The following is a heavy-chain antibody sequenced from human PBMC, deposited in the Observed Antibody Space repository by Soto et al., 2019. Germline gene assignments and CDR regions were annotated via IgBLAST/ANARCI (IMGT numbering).Heavy chain of an antibody. V-gene: IGHV1-18*01. J-gene: IGHJ5*02. CDR2: ISAYNGNT. CDR3: ARDLVEFCGGDCYSSWFDP. Sequence: GASVKVSCKASGYTFTSYGISWVRQAPGQGLEWMGWISAYNGNTNYAQKLQGRVTMTTDTSTSTAYMELRSLRSDDTAVYYCARDLVEFCGGDCYSSWFDPWGQGTLVTVSS. CDR1: GYTFTSYG. D-gene: IGHD2-21*02.